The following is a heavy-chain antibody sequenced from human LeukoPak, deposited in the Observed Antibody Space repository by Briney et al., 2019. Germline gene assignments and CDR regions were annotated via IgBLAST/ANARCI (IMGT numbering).Heavy chain of an antibody. CDR2: INHSGST. CDR3: ARREYCSSTSCSPFGWFDP. V-gene: IGHV4-34*01. Sequence: ASETLSLTCTVSGGSISGYYWSWIRPPPGKGLEWIGEINHSGSTNYNPSLKSRVTISVDTSKNQFSLKLSSVTAADTAVYYCARREYCSSTSCSPFGWFDPWGQGTLVTVSS. J-gene: IGHJ5*02. CDR1: GGSISGYY. D-gene: IGHD2-2*01.